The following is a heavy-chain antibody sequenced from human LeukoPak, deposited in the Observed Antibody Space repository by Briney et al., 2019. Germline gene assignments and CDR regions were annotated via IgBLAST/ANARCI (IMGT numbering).Heavy chain of an antibody. CDR1: GYTFTGYG. Sequence: ASVKVSCKASGYTFTGYGINWLRQATGQGPEWMGWMNPNSGATGYAQKFQGRVTMTRSASINTAYMELTNLRSEDTAVYYCARYGDNDYVWGSHRYTSFDYWGQGTLVTVSS. CDR3: ARYGDNDYVWGSHRYTSFDY. J-gene: IGHJ4*02. CDR2: MNPNSGAT. D-gene: IGHD3-16*02. V-gene: IGHV1-8*02.